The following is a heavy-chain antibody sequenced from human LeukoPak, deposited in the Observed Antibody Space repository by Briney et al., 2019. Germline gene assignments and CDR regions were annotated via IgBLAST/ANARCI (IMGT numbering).Heavy chain of an antibody. D-gene: IGHD3-22*01. Sequence: GGSLRLSCAASGFTFSSYAMGWVRQAPGKGLEWVSSISGSGAGTYYADSVKGRCTIYRDNSKNTLYLQMNSLRAEDTAVYYCAKADDDSPGYTNYFDYWGQGTLVTVSS. CDR1: GFTFSSYA. J-gene: IGHJ4*02. CDR2: ISGSGAGT. V-gene: IGHV3-23*01. CDR3: AKADDDSPGYTNYFDY.